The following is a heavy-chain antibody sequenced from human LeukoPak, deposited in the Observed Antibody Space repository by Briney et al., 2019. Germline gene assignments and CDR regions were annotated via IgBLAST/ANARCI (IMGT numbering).Heavy chain of an antibody. CDR2: IYYSGST. V-gene: IGHV4-59*08. CDR3: ARHGTGYSSSWYPSRGFDP. Sequence: SETLSLTCTVSGGSISYYYWSWIRQPPGKGLEWIGYIYYSGSTNYYPSLKSRVTISVDTSKNQFSLKLSSVTAADTAVYYCARHGTGYSSSWYPSRGFDPWGQGTLVTVSS. D-gene: IGHD6-13*01. CDR1: GGSISYYY. J-gene: IGHJ5*02.